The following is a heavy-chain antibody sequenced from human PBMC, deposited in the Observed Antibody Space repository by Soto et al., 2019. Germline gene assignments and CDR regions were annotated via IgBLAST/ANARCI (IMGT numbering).Heavy chain of an antibody. D-gene: IGHD3-3*01. J-gene: IGHJ4*02. V-gene: IGHV1-3*01. CDR2: INAGNGNT. CDR3: ARGDDFWSGYYLDY. Sequence: QVQLVQSGAEVKKPGASVKVSCKASGYTFTSYAMHWVRQAAGQRLEWMGWINAGNGNTKYSQKCQGIVTITRDTSASTAYMELSSLRSEDTAVYYCARGDDFWSGYYLDYWGQGTLVTVSS. CDR1: GYTFTSYA.